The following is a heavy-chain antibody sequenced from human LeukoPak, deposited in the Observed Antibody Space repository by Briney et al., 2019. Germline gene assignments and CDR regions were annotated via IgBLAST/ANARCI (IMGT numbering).Heavy chain of an antibody. Sequence: SETLSLTCTVSGGSISGGSYYWSWIRQPAGKGLEWIGRIYTSGSTNYNPSLKSRVTISVDTSKNQFSLKLSSVTAADTAVYYCAREIGLLGGYYYSWFDPWGQGTLVTVSS. J-gene: IGHJ5*02. D-gene: IGHD3-22*01. CDR1: GGSISGGSYY. CDR3: AREIGLLGGYYYSWFDP. CDR2: IYTSGST. V-gene: IGHV4-61*02.